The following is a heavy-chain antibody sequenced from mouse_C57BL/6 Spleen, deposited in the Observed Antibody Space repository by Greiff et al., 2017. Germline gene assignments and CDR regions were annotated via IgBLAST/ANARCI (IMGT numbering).Heavy chain of an antibody. V-gene: IGHV1-64*01. CDR2: IHPNSGST. CDR1: GYTFTSYW. CDR3: ARPITPSGAMDY. J-gene: IGHJ4*01. D-gene: IGHD1-1*01. Sequence: QVQLQQPGAELVKPGASVKLSCKASGYTFTSYWLHWVKQRPGQGLEWIGMIHPNSGSTNYNEKFKSKATLTVDKSSSTAYMQLSSLTSEDSAFYYCARPITPSGAMDYWGQGTSVTVSS.